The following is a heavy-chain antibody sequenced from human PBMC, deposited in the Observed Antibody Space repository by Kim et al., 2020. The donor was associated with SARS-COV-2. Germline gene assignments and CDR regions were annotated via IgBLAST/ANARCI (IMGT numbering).Heavy chain of an antibody. D-gene: IGHD3-22*01. CDR2: ISGSGGST. CDR3: AKGQRYYDSSGYFQH. Sequence: GGSLRLSCAASGFTFSSYAMSWVRQAPGKGLEWVSAISGSGGSTYYADSVKGRFTISRDNSKNTLYLQMNSLRAEDTAVYYCAKGQRYYDSSGYFQHWGQGTLVTVSS. CDR1: GFTFSSYA. V-gene: IGHV3-23*01. J-gene: IGHJ1*01.